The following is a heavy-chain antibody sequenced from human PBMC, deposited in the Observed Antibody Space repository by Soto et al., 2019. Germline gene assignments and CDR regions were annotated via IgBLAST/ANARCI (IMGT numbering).Heavy chain of an antibody. J-gene: IGHJ4*02. CDR3: TFSGSNSFDY. CDR1: GFTFSDHY. CDR2: SRNKANSYTT. V-gene: IGHV3-72*01. D-gene: IGHD1-26*01. Sequence: DVKLVESGGGLVQPGGSLRLSCAASGFTFSDHYMDWVRQAPGKGLEWVGRSRNKANSYTTEYAASVKGRFTISRDDSKNSLYLQMNSLKTEDTAVYYCTFSGSNSFDYWGQGTLVTVSS.